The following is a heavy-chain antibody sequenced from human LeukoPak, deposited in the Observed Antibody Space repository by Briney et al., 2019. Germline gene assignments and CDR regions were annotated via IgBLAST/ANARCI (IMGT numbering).Heavy chain of an antibody. CDR2: ISGSGAKA. D-gene: IGHD3-10*01. Sequence: GRSLRLSCAASGFTFSTSALSWVRQAPGRGLEWVSGISGSGAKAYYSDSVKGRFTISRDNSKSMLYLQMNSLRVEDTALYYCAKDPMWFGEGDYKYYMDVWGKGTTVTVSS. CDR1: GFTFSTSA. CDR3: AKDPMWFGEGDYKYYMDV. J-gene: IGHJ6*03. V-gene: IGHV3-23*01.